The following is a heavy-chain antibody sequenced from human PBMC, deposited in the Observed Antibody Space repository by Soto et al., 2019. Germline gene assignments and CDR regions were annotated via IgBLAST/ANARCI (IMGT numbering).Heavy chain of an antibody. D-gene: IGHD4-4*01. CDR3: ATYSSLDY. CDR1: GVSVSNNS. J-gene: IGHJ4*02. Sequence: EVQLVETGGGLIQPGGSLRLSCAASGVSVSNNSMSWVRQAPGKGLEWVSLIYSGGSTYYADSVKGRFIISRDSSKNTLYLQMNSLRAEDTAVYFCATYSSLDYWGQGTLVTVSS. CDR2: IYSGGST. V-gene: IGHV3-53*02.